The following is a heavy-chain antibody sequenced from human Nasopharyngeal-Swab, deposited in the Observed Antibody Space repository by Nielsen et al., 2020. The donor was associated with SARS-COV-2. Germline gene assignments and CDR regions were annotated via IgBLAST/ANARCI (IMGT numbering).Heavy chain of an antibody. CDR1: DLTFSGYG. Sequence: GGPRGLSGAASDLTFSGYGRNGVRKPQGKGLEWVSSISSSSSYIYYADSVKGRFTISRDNAKNSLYLQMNSLRAEDTAVYYCARGSYYYDSSGYYDYWGQGTLVTVSS. D-gene: IGHD3-22*01. CDR3: ARGSYYYDSSGYYDY. V-gene: IGHV3-21*01. J-gene: IGHJ4*02. CDR2: ISSSSSYI.